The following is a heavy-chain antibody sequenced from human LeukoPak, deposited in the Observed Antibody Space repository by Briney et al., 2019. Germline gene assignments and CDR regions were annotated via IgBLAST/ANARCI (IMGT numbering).Heavy chain of an antibody. V-gene: IGHV4-59*01. CDR3: ARGGKYYDYVWGSYIFDY. Sequence: SETLSLTCTVSGDPMSHYYWSWIRQPPGKGLEWIGYIYYSGSTNYNPSLKSRVTMSVDTSKNKFSLNLSSVTAADTAVYYCARGGKYYDYVWGSYIFDYWGQGTLVTVSS. CDR2: IYYSGST. CDR1: GDPMSHYY. D-gene: IGHD3-16*01. J-gene: IGHJ4*02.